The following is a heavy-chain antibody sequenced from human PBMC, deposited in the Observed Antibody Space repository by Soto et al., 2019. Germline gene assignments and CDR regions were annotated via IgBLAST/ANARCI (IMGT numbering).Heavy chain of an antibody. J-gene: IGHJ5*02. CDR3: ARLRTSVYYYGSGSPNWFDP. CDR1: GGSISSYY. CDR2: INHSGST. V-gene: IGHV4-59*08. D-gene: IGHD3-10*01. Sequence: SETLSLTCTVSGGSISSYYWSWIRQPPGKGLEWIGEINHSGSTNYNPSLKSRVTISVDTSKNQFSLKLSSVTAADTAVYYCARLRTSVYYYGSGSPNWFDPWGQGTLVTVSS.